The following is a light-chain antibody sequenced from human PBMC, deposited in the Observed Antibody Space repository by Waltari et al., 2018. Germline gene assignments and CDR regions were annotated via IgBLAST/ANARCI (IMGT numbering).Light chain of an antibody. CDR3: QYRGDWPPYT. J-gene: IGKJ5*01. CDR2: DTY. Sequence: EVELTQSPATLSFSPRHRATLSCRASRAVVHVLASYRGTPGQAPRLVIYDTYDRPPGIPARFSGSESGTDFTLTISNLELEDFAVYHCQYRGDWPPYTYAQGTPREI. V-gene: IGKV3-11*01. CDR1: RAVVHV.